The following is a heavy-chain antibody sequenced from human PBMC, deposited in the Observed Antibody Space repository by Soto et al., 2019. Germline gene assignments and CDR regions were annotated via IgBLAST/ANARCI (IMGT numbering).Heavy chain of an antibody. CDR1: GGSISSYY. J-gene: IGHJ3*02. CDR2: IYYSGST. V-gene: IGHV4-59*01. D-gene: IGHD6-13*01. Sequence: SETLSLTCTVSGGSISSYYWSWIRQPPGKGLEWIGYIYYSGSTNYNPSLKSRVTISVDTSKNQFSLKLSSVTAADTAVYYCGRVTGEQLDDAFDIWGQGTRVTVSS. CDR3: GRVTGEQLDDAFDI.